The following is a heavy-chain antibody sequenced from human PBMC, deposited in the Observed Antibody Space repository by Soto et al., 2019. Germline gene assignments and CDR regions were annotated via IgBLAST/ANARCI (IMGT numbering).Heavy chain of an antibody. CDR1: GFTFGDYG. J-gene: IGHJ6*03. Sequence: VQLVESGGGLVQPGRSLRLSCTASGFTFGDYGMSWFRQAPGKGLEWVGFIRSKAYGGTTEYAASVKGRFTISRDDSKSIAYLQMNSLRTEDTGVYYCTREAGGDDGYYFYYMDVWGKGTTVIVSS. V-gene: IGHV3-49*03. D-gene: IGHD3-16*01. CDR3: TREAGGDDGYYFYYMDV. CDR2: IRSKAYGGTT.